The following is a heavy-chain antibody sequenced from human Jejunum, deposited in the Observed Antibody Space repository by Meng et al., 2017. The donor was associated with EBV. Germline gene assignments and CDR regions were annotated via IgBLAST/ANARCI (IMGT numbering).Heavy chain of an antibody. D-gene: IGHD5-18*01. J-gene: IGHJ5*02. V-gene: IGHV1-8*01. CDR3: ARGASYGSALP. Sequence: QGRRVAARAEMKKPGAAVKVSCKASGYTFTSYDINWVRQATGQGLGWVGWMNPNSGNTGYAQKFQGRVTMTRNTSISTAYMELSSLRSEDTAVYYCARGASYGSALPWGQGTLVTVSS. CDR2: MNPNSGNT. CDR1: GYTFTSYD.